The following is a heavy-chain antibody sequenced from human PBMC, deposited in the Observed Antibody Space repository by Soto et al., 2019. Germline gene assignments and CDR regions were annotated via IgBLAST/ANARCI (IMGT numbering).Heavy chain of an antibody. CDR2: ISGSDGST. CDR1: GFTFSSYA. D-gene: IGHD6-13*01. CDR3: ASAGEGYFDY. V-gene: IGHV3-23*01. J-gene: IGHJ4*02. Sequence: EVPLLESGGGLVQPGGSLRLSCAASGFTFSSYAMSWVRQAPGKGLEWVSAISGSDGSTFYTDSVKGRFAISRDDSKNTLYLQMNSLRPEDTAVYYCASAGEGYFDYWGQGALVTVSS.